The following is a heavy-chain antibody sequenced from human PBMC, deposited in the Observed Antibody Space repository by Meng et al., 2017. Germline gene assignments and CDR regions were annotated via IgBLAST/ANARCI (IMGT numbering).Heavy chain of an antibody. CDR3: ARDVSSGWSYWYFDL. Sequence: GESLKISCAASGFTFSSYSMNWVRQAPGKGLEWVSSISSSSYIYYADSVKGRFTISRDNAKNSLYLQMNSLRAEDTAVYYCARDVSSGWSYWYFDLWGRGTLVTVSS. CDR1: GFTFSSYS. CDR2: ISSSSYI. V-gene: IGHV3-21*01. D-gene: IGHD6-19*01. J-gene: IGHJ2*01.